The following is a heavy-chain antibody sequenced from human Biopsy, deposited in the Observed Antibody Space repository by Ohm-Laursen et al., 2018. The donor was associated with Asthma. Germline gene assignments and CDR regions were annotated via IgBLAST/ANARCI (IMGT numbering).Heavy chain of an antibody. CDR2: IHNSGNT. J-gene: IGHJ5*02. CDR1: GGSISSDY. CDR3: ARGQGRGIQLWSLDP. V-gene: IGHV4-59*07. Sequence: SDTLSLTCTVSGGSISSDYWNWPRQSPGKGLEWIGYIHNSGNTNYNPSLKSRVTISLDTPKNHFSLRLSFVTAADTAVYFCARGQGRGIQLWSLDPWGQGILVTVSS. D-gene: IGHD5-18*01.